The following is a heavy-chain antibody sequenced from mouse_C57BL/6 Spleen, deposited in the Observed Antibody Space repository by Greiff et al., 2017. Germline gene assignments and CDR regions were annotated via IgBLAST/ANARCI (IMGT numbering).Heavy chain of an antibody. J-gene: IGHJ2*01. CDR1: GYTFTSYW. V-gene: IGHV1-59*01. Sequence: VQLQQPGAELVRPGTSVKLSCKASGYTFTSYWMHWVKQRPGQGLEWIGVIDPSDSYTNYNQKFKGKATLTVDTSSSTAYMQLSSLTSEDSAVYYCAIQTSYYFDYWGQGTTLTVSS. CDR3: AIQTSYYFDY. CDR2: IDPSDSYT.